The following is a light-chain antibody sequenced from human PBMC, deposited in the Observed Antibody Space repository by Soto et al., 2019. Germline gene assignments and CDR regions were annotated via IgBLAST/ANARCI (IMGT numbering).Light chain of an antibody. CDR1: SSNIGAGYD. CDR3: QSYDSSLSGSYV. V-gene: IGLV1-40*01. J-gene: IGLJ1*01. Sequence: VLTHPPSVSGAPGQRVTISCTGSSSNIGAGYDVHWYQQLPGTAPKLLIYGNSNRPSGVPDRFSGSKSGTSASLAITGLQAEDEADYYCQSYDSSLSGSYVFGTGTKVTVL. CDR2: GNS.